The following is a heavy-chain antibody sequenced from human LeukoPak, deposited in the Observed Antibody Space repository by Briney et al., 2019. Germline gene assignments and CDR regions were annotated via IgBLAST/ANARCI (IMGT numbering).Heavy chain of an antibody. CDR1: GYTFTSYG. Sequence: ASVKVSCKASGYTFTSYGISWVRQAPGQGIEWMGWISAYNGNTNYAQKLQGRVTMTTDTATSTAYMELRSLRSDDTAVYYCARAEWELLPFDYWGQGTLVTVSS. D-gene: IGHD1-26*01. CDR3: ARAEWELLPFDY. CDR2: ISAYNGNT. V-gene: IGHV1-18*01. J-gene: IGHJ4*02.